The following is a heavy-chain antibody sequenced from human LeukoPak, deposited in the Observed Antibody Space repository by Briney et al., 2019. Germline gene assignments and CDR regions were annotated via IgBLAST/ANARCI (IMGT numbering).Heavy chain of an antibody. CDR2: IRYDGSNK. CDR3: ARDFEGVHRTTNSYTYYYYMDV. Sequence: SGGSLRLSCAASGFTFSSYGMHWVRQAPGKGLEWVAFIRYDGSNKYYADSVKGRFTISRDNSKNTVYLQMNSLRAEDTAVYYCARDFEGVHRTTNSYTYYYYMDVWGKGTTVIVSS. J-gene: IGHJ6*03. D-gene: IGHD2/OR15-2a*01. CDR1: GFTFSSYG. V-gene: IGHV3-30*02.